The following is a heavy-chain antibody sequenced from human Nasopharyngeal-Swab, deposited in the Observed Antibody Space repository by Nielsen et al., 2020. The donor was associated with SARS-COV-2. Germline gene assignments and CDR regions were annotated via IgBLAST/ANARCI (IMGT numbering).Heavy chain of an antibody. CDR2: ISYDGSNE. Sequence: VRQTPGQESEWVAVISYDGSNEYYADSVKGRFTISRDNSKNTLYLQMNSLRVEDTAVYYCARDPCGGDCLTYYFDSWGQGTLVTVSS. V-gene: IGHV3-30*04. CDR3: ARDPCGGDCLTYYFDS. D-gene: IGHD2-21*02. J-gene: IGHJ4*02.